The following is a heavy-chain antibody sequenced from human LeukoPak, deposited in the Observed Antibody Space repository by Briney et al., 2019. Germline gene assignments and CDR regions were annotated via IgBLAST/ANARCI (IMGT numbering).Heavy chain of an antibody. CDR1: GFTFRSYT. V-gene: IGHV3-21*01. D-gene: IGHD3-22*01. Sequence: GGSLRLTCAASGFTFRSYTMNWLRQAPGKGLEWVSSISSSSGYIYYTDSVRGRFTISRDNAGKSLYLQMNSQRAEDTAVYYCARVNGSTSAHYESSGFQRFYFDYWGQGTLATVSS. J-gene: IGHJ4*02. CDR3: ARVNGSTSAHYESSGFQRFYFDY. CDR2: ISSSSGYI.